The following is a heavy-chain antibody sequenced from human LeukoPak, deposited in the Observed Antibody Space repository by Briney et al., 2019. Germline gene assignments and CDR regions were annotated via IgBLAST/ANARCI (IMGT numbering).Heavy chain of an antibody. D-gene: IGHD6-19*01. CDR3: AKDLLQYSSGFSNWFDP. J-gene: IGHJ5*02. CDR1: GFTFSSYG. CDR2: ISCDGSNK. V-gene: IGHV3-30*18. Sequence: GRSLRLSCAASGFTFSSYGMHWVRQAPGKGLEWVAVISCDGSNKYYADSVKGRFTISRDNSKNTLYLQMNSLRAEDTAVYYCAKDLLQYSSGFSNWFDPWGQGTLVTVSS.